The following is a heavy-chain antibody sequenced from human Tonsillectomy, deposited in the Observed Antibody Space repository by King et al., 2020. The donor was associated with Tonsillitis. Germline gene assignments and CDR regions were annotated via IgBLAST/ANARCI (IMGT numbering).Heavy chain of an antibody. CDR3: ARAPGGYSYGSLDY. CDR2: INSDESST. V-gene: IGHV3-74*01. CDR1: GFTFSSYW. D-gene: IGHD5-18*01. Sequence: VQLVESGGTLVQPGGSLRLSCAASGFTFSSYWMHWVRQAPGKGLGWVSRINSDESSTSYADSVKGRFTISRDNAKNTRYLQMNSLRAEDKAVCYCARAPGGYSYGSLDYWGQGTLVTVSS. J-gene: IGHJ4*02.